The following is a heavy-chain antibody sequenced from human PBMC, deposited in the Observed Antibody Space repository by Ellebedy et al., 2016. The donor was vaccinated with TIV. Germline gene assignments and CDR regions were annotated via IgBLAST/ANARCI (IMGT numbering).Heavy chain of an antibody. V-gene: IGHV3-64*05. D-gene: IGHD5-18*01. CDR3: RGATANAGTFDY. J-gene: IGHJ4*02. CDR1: GFTFSSYT. Sequence: PGGSLRLSCSASGFTFSSYTMHWVRQAPGKGLEYVSVISSDGSSKYYADSVKGRFTISRDNSKNTLYVQMSSLRAEDTAVYYCRGATANAGTFDYWGQGTLVTVSS. CDR2: ISSDGSSK.